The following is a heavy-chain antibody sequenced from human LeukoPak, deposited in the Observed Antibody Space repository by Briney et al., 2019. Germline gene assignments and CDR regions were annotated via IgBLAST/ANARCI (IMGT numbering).Heavy chain of an antibody. D-gene: IGHD3-16*01. CDR2: IKTDGSET. CDR3: VRFGPDHDMGL. V-gene: IGHV3-7*01. CDR1: GFRFSNYW. Sequence: GGSLRLFCAAAGFRFSNYWMTWVRQAPEKGLEWLARIKTDGSETYYVDSVKGRFTISRDNAKSSLYLQMNSLRVEDTAVYHCVRFGPDHDMGLWGQGTTVTVS. J-gene: IGHJ6*02.